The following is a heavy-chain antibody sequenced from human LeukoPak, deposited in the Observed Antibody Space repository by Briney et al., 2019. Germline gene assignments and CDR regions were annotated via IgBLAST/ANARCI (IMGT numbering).Heavy chain of an antibody. CDR2: ISGSGGST. Sequence: GGSLRLSCAASGFTFSSYAMSWVRQAPGKGLEWVSAISGSGGSTYYADSVKGRFTISRDNSKNTLYLQMNSLRAEDTAVYYCAKGRSSGWYEKDYGMDVWGQGTTVTVSS. V-gene: IGHV3-23*01. J-gene: IGHJ6*02. D-gene: IGHD6-19*01. CDR3: AKGRSSGWYEKDYGMDV. CDR1: GFTFSSYA.